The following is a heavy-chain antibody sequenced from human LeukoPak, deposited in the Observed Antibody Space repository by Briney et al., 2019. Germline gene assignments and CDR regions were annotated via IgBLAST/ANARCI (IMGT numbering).Heavy chain of an antibody. J-gene: IGHJ6*02. D-gene: IGHD5-12*01. CDR3: ARRGYDFVAPTYYYGMDV. V-gene: IGHV1-69*04. Sequence: GASVKVSCKASGGTFSSYAISWVRQAPGQGLEWMGRIIPILGIANYAQKFQGRVTITADKSTSTAYMELSSLRSEDTAVYYCARRGYDFVAPTYYYGMDVWGQGTTVIVSS. CDR1: GGTFSSYA. CDR2: IIPILGIA.